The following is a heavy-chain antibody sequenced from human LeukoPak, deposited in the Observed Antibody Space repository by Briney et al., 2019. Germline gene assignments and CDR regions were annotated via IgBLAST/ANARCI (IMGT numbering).Heavy chain of an antibody. CDR2: ISYDGSNK. Sequence: GGSLRLSCAASGFTFSSYGMHWVRQAPGKGLEWVAVISYDGSNKYYADSVKGRFTISRDNSKNTLYLQMNSLRAEDTAVYYCAKDLPPHEPNCGGDCYSDYWGQGTLVTVSS. CDR3: AKDLPPHEPNCGGDCYSDY. CDR1: GFTFSSYG. V-gene: IGHV3-30*18. D-gene: IGHD2-21*02. J-gene: IGHJ4*02.